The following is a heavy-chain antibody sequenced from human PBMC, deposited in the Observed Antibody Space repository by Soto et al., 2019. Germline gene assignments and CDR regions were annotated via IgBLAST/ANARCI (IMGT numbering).Heavy chain of an antibody. CDR1: GFTFSSYW. CDR3: ARGSRSSWYVSYYYYGMDV. J-gene: IGHJ6*02. D-gene: IGHD6-13*01. Sequence: PGGSLRLSCAASGFTFSSYWMSWVRQAPGKWLEWVANIKQDGSEKYYVDSVKGRFTISRDNAKNSLYLQMNSLRAEDTAVYYCARGSRSSWYVSYYYYGMDVWGXGTTVTVSS. V-gene: IGHV3-7*03. CDR2: IKQDGSEK.